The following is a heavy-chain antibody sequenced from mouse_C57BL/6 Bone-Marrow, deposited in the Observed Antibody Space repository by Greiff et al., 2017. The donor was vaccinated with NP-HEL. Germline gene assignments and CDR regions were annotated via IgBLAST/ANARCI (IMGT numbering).Heavy chain of an antibody. CDR2: IDPSDSYT. D-gene: IGHD1-1*01. CDR3: ARDYYYGSSYGAWFAY. Sequence: VQLQQPGAELVMPGASVKLSCKASGYTFTSYWMHWAKQRPGQGLEWIGEIDPSDSYTNYNQKFKGKSTLTVDKSSSTAYMQLSSLTSEDSAVYYCARDYYYGSSYGAWFAYWGQGTLVTVSA. J-gene: IGHJ3*01. CDR1: GYTFTSYW. V-gene: IGHV1-69*01.